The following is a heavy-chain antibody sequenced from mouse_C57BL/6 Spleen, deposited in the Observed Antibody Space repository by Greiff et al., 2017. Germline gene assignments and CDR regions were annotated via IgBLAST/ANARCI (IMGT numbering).Heavy chain of an antibody. CDR1: GYAFSSYW. CDR3: ARVTGNYAMDY. D-gene: IGHD4-1*01. CDR2: IYPGDGDT. J-gene: IGHJ4*01. V-gene: IGHV1-80*01. Sequence: VKLQQSGAELVKPGASVKISCKASGYAFSSYWMNWVKQRPGKGLEWIGQIYPGDGDTNYNGKFKGKATLTADKSSSTAYMQLSSLTSEDSAVYFCARVTGNYAMDYWGQGTSVTVSS.